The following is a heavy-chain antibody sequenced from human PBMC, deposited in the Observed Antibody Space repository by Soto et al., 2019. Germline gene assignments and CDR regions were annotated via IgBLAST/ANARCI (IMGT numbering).Heavy chain of an antibody. CDR2: IWYDGSNK. J-gene: IGHJ4*02. D-gene: IGHD6-13*01. Sequence: GGSLRLSCAASGFTFSSYGMHWVRQAPGKGLEWVAVIWYDGSNKYYADSVKGRFTISRDNSKNTLYLQMNSLRAEDTAVYYCARDPSIAAADNSYYFDYWGQGTLVTVSS. V-gene: IGHV3-33*01. CDR3: ARDPSIAAADNSYYFDY. CDR1: GFTFSSYG.